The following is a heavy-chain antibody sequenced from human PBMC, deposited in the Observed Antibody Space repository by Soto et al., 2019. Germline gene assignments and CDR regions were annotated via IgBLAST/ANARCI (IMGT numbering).Heavy chain of an antibody. CDR3: AKESQYLSFDY. CDR2: ISYDGSNK. D-gene: IGHD2-2*02. V-gene: IGHV3-30*18. Sequence: PGRSLRLSCTASGFTLSSYAMNGVRQAPGKGLEWVAVISYDGSNKYYADSVKGRFAISRDKSKNTLYLQMNSLRAEDTAVYYCAKESQYLSFDYWGQGTLVTVSS. CDR1: GFTLSSYA. J-gene: IGHJ4*02.